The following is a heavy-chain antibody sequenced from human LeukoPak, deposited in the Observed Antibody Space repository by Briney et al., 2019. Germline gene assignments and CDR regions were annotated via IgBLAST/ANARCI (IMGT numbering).Heavy chain of an antibody. CDR1: GGSISSSTSY. CDR2: IYYSGRT. D-gene: IGHD2-21*02. V-gene: IGHV4-39*01. CDR3: ASLRVTTYYFDY. J-gene: IGHJ4*02. Sequence: SETLSLTCTVSGGSISSSTSYWGWIRQPPGKGLEWIGYIYYSGRTYYNPSLKSRLTISVDTSKNQFSLKLSSVTAAATAVYYCASLRVTTYYFDYWGQGTLVTVSS.